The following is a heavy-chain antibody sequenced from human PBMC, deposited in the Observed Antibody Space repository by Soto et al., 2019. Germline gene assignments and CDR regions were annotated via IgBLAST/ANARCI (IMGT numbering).Heavy chain of an antibody. CDR2: ISSSSSYI. Sequence: GGSLRLSCAASGFTFSSYSMNWVRQAPGKGLEWVSSISSSSSYIYYADSVKGRFTISRDNAKNSLYLQMNSLRAEDTAVYYCAKAPLKYSSSWYYFDYWGQGTLVTVSS. V-gene: IGHV3-21*04. CDR1: GFTFSSYS. CDR3: AKAPLKYSSSWYYFDY. D-gene: IGHD6-13*01. J-gene: IGHJ4*02.